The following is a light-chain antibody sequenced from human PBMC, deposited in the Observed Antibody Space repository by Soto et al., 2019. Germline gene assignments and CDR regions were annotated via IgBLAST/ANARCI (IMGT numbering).Light chain of an antibody. J-gene: IGLJ3*02. CDR3: QSYDSSLPWV. V-gene: IGLV1-40*01. Sequence: QSVLTQPPSVSGAPGQRVTISCTGSSSNIGAGYDVHWYQQLPGTAPKLLIFDNNKRPSGVPDRFSGSNSGTSASLAITGLQAEDEAHYYCQSYDSSLPWVFGGGTKLTVL. CDR1: SSNIGAGYD. CDR2: DNN.